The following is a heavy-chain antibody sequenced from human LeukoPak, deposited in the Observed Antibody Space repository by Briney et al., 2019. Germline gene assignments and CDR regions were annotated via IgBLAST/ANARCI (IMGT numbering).Heavy chain of an antibody. CDR2: IYSGGYT. CDR1: GFTVSSNY. D-gene: IGHD6-13*01. Sequence: QPGGSLRLSCAVSGFTVSSNYMSWVRQAPGKGLEWVSIIYSGGYTFYADSVKGRFTISRDNSKNTLYLQMNSLRAEDTAVYYCARTAAGTFFDYWGQGTLVTVSS. J-gene: IGHJ4*02. V-gene: IGHV3-53*01. CDR3: ARTAAGTFFDY.